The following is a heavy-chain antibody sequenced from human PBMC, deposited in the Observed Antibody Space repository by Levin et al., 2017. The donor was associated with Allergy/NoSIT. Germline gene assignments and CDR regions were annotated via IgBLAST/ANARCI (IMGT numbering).Heavy chain of an antibody. D-gene: IGHD6-19*01. J-gene: IGHJ3*02. CDR1: GGSISSSSYY. CDR3: ARGLAVAPSAFDI. CDR2: IYYSGST. V-gene: IGHV4-39*01. Sequence: SETLSLTCTVSGGSISSSSYYWGWIRQPPGKGLEWIGSIYYSGSTYYNPSLKSRVTISVDTSKNQFSLRLSSVTAADTAVYYYARGLAVAPSAFDIWGQGTMVTVSS.